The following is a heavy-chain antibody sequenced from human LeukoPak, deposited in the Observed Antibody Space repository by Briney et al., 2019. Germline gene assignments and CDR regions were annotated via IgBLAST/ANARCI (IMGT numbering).Heavy chain of an antibody. CDR1: GYTFTSYG. V-gene: IGHV1-18*01. J-gene: IGHJ6*02. CDR2: ISAYNGNT. D-gene: IGHD6-19*01. Sequence: ASVKVSCKASGYTFTSYGISWVRQASGQGLEWMGWISAYNGNTNYAQKLQGRVTMTTDTSTSTVYMELSSLRSEDTAVYYCARDISHSSGWYSLTLDYYYYGMDVWGQGTTVTVSS. CDR3: ARDISHSSGWYSLTLDYYYYGMDV.